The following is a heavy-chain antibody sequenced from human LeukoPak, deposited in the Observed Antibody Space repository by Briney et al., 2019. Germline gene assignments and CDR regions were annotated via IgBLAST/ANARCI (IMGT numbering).Heavy chain of an antibody. J-gene: IGHJ4*02. CDR3: ARHLITISLPHYFDY. CDR1: GGSITSYY. CDR2: IYYSGST. D-gene: IGHD3-3*01. Sequence: SETLSLTCTVSGGSITSYYWGWIRQPPGKGLEWIGSIYYSGSTYYNPSLKSRVTISVDTSKNQFSLKLSSVTAADTAVYYCARHLITISLPHYFDYWGQGTLVTVSS. V-gene: IGHV4-39*01.